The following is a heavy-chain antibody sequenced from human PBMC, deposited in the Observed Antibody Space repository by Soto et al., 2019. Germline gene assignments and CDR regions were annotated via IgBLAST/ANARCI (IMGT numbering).Heavy chain of an antibody. CDR2: INHRGST. D-gene: IGHD2-2*01. Sequence: QVQLQQWGAGLLKPSETLSLTCVVYGGSFSGYYWSWIRQSPGKGLEWIGGINHRGSTNYNPSLGSRVTIAVDTSKNQCSLKLPSVTAADTAMYYCARDGFCTSTTCRVGNWFDPWGQGTLVTVSS. CDR1: GGSFSGYY. CDR3: ARDGFCTSTTCRVGNWFDP. J-gene: IGHJ5*02. V-gene: IGHV4-34*01.